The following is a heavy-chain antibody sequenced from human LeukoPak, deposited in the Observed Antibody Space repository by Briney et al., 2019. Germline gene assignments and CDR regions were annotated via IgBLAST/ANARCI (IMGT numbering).Heavy chain of an antibody. CDR1: GGTFSSYA. V-gene: IGHV1-69*04. CDR3: ASAPVGQQLGTFDY. J-gene: IGHJ4*02. CDR2: IIPILGIA. Sequence: ASVKVSCKASGGTFSSYAISWVRQAPGQGLEWMGRIIPILGIANYAQKFQGRVTITADKSTSTAYMELSSLRSEDTAVYYCASAPVGQQLGTFDYWGQGTLVTVSS. D-gene: IGHD6-13*01.